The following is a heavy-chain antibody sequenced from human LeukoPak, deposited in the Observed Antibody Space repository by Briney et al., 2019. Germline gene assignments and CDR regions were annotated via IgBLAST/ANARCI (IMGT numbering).Heavy chain of an antibody. Sequence: GGSLRLSCAASGFTFSSYAMHWVRQAPGKGLEWVAVISYDGSNKYYADSVKGRFTISRDNSKNTLYPQMNSLRAEDTAVYYCARANPGPGYGMDVWGQGTTVTASS. CDR3: ARANPGPGYGMDV. V-gene: IGHV3-30-3*01. CDR1: GFTFSSYA. CDR2: ISYDGSNK. J-gene: IGHJ6*02. D-gene: IGHD2-8*01.